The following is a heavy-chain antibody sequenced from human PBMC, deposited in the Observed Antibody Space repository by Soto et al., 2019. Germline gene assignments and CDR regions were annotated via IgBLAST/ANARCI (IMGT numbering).Heavy chain of an antibody. V-gene: IGHV3-74*01. CDR3: GSIFEF. J-gene: IGHJ4*02. Sequence: EVQLVESGGGLAQPGGSLRLSCAASGFTFSNYWMHWVRQAPGKGLEGVSRTDGDGSGTSYADSVKGRFTISRDNAKNTLYLQMNSLGVDDTAVYYCGSIFEFWGQGALVTVSS. CDR1: GFTFSNYW. CDR2: TDGDGSGT.